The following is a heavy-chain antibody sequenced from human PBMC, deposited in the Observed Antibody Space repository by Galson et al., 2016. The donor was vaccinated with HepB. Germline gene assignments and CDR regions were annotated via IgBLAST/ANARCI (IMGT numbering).Heavy chain of an antibody. D-gene: IGHD1-26*01. CDR3: TTSVGANEFDY. J-gene: IGHJ4*02. CDR1: GFTFSHAW. V-gene: IGHV3-15*07. CDR2: IKSKGDGETT. Sequence: SLRLSCAGSGFTFSHAWLNWVRQAPGKGLEWVGRIKSKGDGETTDYAAPVKGRFTVSRDDSKNTLYLQMNSLKTEDTAVYLCTTSVGANEFDYWGRGTLVTVSS.